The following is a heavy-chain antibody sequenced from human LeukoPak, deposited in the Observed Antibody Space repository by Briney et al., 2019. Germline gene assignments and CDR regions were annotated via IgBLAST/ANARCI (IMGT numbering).Heavy chain of an antibody. D-gene: IGHD6-19*01. CDR3: AKVGKAVAAADY. V-gene: IGHV3-30*18. CDR1: GFTFSSYG. Sequence: GGSLRLSCAASGFTFSSYGMHWVRQAPGKGLEWVAVISYDGNNKYYADSVKGRFTISRDNSKNTLYLQMNSLRAEDTAVYYCAKVGKAVAAADYWGQGTLVTVSS. J-gene: IGHJ4*02. CDR2: ISYDGNNK.